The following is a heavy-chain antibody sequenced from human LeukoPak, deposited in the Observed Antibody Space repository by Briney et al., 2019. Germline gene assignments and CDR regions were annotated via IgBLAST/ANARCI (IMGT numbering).Heavy chain of an antibody. D-gene: IGHD3-10*01. Sequence: ASVKVSCKASGYTFTSYGISWVRQAPGQGLEWMGWISAYNGNTNYAQKLQGRVTMTTDTSTSTAYMEPRSLRSDDTAVYYCASTLYGSGSTYLDYWGQGTLVTVSS. CDR2: ISAYNGNT. CDR3: ASTLYGSGSTYLDY. J-gene: IGHJ4*02. V-gene: IGHV1-18*01. CDR1: GYTFTSYG.